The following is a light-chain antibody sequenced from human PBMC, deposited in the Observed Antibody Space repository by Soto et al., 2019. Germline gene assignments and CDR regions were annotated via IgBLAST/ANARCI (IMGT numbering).Light chain of an antibody. CDR3: QHYNSYSEA. CDR2: KAS. J-gene: IGKJ1*01. Sequence: DIQMTQSPSSLSASVGDRVTITCQASQDITDYLTWFQQIPGKAPKLLIYKASTLKSGVPSRFSGSGSGTEFTLTISSLQPDDFATYYCQHYNSYSEAFGQGTKV. V-gene: IGKV1-5*03. CDR1: QDITDY.